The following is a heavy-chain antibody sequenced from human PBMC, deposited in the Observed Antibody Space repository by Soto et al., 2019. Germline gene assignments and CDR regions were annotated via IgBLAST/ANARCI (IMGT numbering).Heavy chain of an antibody. J-gene: IGHJ5*02. D-gene: IGHD3-16*01. Sequence: QVQLQESGPGLVQPSQTLSLTCTVSGASISSGGYYWSWIRQHPGKGLEWIGYIYYSGTTYYNPSRQRGTSITLSPARNPVRLGVDSVGAGGAAVDFRARGGRWGLNFGPLGQGTLVTVSS. CDR2: IYYSGTT. CDR1: GASISSGGYY. V-gene: IGHV4-31*03. CDR3: ARGGRWGLNFGP.